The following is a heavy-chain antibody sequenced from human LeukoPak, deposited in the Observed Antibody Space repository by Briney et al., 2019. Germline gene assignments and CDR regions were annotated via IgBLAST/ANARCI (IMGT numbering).Heavy chain of an antibody. V-gene: IGHV1-69*04. J-gene: IGHJ5*02. CDR2: IIPILGIA. Sequence: SVNVSCKASGGTFSSYAISWVRQAPGQGLEWMGRIIPILGIANYAQKFQGRVTITADKSTSTAYMELSSLRSEDTAVYYCASGYSYGGGTEFDPWGQGTLVTVSS. CDR1: GGTFSSYA. D-gene: IGHD5-18*01. CDR3: ASGYSYGGGTEFDP.